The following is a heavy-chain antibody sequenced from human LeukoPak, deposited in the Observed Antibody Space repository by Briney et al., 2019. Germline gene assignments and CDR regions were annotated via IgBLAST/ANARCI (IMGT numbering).Heavy chain of an antibody. Sequence: GGSLRLSCAASGFTFSSYAMSWVRQAPGKGLEWVSAVSGSGGSTYYADSVKGRFTISRDNSKNTLYLQMNSLRAEDTAVYYCAKCREWELRAGDYFDYWGQGTLVTVSS. CDR2: VSGSGGST. CDR1: GFTFSSYA. J-gene: IGHJ4*02. D-gene: IGHD1-26*01. V-gene: IGHV3-23*01. CDR3: AKCREWELRAGDYFDY.